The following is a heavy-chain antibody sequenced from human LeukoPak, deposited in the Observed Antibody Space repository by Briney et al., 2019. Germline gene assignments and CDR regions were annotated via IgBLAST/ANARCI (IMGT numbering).Heavy chain of an antibody. V-gene: IGHV1-8*01. D-gene: IGHD5-12*01. J-gene: IGHJ4*02. Sequence: GASVKVSCKASGYTFTSYDINWVRQATGQGLEWMGWMNPNSGNTGYAQKFQGRVTMTRNTSISTAYMELRSLRSDDTAVYYCARRGYSGYAPALDYWGQGTLVTVSS. CDR1: GYTFTSYD. CDR3: ARRGYSGYAPALDY. CDR2: MNPNSGNT.